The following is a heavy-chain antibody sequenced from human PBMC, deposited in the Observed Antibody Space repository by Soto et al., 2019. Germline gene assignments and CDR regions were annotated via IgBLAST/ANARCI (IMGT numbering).Heavy chain of an antibody. CDR2: ISPYNDQT. D-gene: IGHD3-16*01. V-gene: IGHV1-18*01. CDR1: GYTFTSYA. Sequence: ASVKVSCKASGYTFTSYAMHWVRQAPGQRLEWMGWISPYNDQTIYAQKLQGRVTMTADTSTRTVYMQLRSLKSDDTAVYYCARGGYYDNVWGKLSHYGLDVWGQGTSVTVSS. CDR3: ARGGYYDNVWGKLSHYGLDV. J-gene: IGHJ6*02.